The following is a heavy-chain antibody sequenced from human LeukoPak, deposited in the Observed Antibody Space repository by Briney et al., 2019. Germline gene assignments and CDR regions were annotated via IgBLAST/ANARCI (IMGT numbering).Heavy chain of an antibody. D-gene: IGHD3-22*01. CDR2: INSNSGYI. CDR1: GFTFSTYS. CDR3: ARGKYYFDSSGYYSDY. V-gene: IGHV3-21*01. J-gene: IGHJ4*02. Sequence: GWSLRLSCAASGFTFSTYSMNWVRQAPGKGLEWVSSINSNSGYIYYADSLKGRFTISRDNSKNSLYLQMKSVRAEDTAVYYCARGKYYFDSSGYYSDYWGQGTLVAVSS.